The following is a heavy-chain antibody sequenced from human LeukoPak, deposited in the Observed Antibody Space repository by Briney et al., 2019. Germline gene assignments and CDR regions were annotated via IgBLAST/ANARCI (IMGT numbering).Heavy chain of an antibody. CDR1: GGSISSSSYY. V-gene: IGHV4-39*01. D-gene: IGHD1-7*01. Sequence: PSETLSLPCTVSGGSISSSSYYWGWIRQPPGKGLDCIGSIYYSGSTYYDPSLKSRVTISVDTSKNQFSLKLSSVTAADTAVYYCAGLDPRGNYPRWFDPWGQGTLVTVSS. CDR3: AGLDPRGNYPRWFDP. J-gene: IGHJ5*02. CDR2: IYYSGST.